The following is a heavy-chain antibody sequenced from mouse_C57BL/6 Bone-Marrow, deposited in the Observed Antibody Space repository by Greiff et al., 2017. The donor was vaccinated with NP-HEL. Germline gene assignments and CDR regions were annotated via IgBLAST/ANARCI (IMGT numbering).Heavy chain of an antibody. CDR2: IDPENGYT. CDR1: GFNIKDDY. V-gene: IGHV14-4*01. Sequence: VQLQQSGAELVRPGASVKLSCTASGFNIKDDYMHWVKQRPEQGLEWIGWIDPENGYTEYASKFQGKATITADTSSNTAYLQLSSLTSEDTAVYYCIYEEGVVTYLDYWGQGTTLTVSS. J-gene: IGHJ2*01. D-gene: IGHD2-3*01. CDR3: IYEEGVVTYLDY.